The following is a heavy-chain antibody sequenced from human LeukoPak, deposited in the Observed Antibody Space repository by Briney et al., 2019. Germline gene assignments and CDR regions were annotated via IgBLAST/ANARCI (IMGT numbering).Heavy chain of an antibody. V-gene: IGHV5-51*01. Sequence: EESLKISCKGSGYSFTSYWIGWVRQMPGKGLEWMGIIYPGDSDTRYSPSFQGQVTISADKSISTAYLQWSSLKASDTAMYYCARRVTQYCSGGSCYQSHFDYWGQGTLVTVSS. CDR3: ARRVTQYCSGGSCYQSHFDY. CDR2: IYPGDSDT. D-gene: IGHD2-15*01. J-gene: IGHJ4*02. CDR1: GYSFTSYW.